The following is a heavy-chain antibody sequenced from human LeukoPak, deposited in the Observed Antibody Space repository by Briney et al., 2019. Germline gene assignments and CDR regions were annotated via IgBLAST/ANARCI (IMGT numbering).Heavy chain of an antibody. J-gene: IGHJ4*02. CDR1: GYTFTGYH. V-gene: IGHV1-2*02. Sequence: GASVKVSCKASGYTFTGYHIHWVRQAPGQGLERMGWINPNNGGTNYAQKFQGRVTMTRDTSISTAYMELSSLRSDDTAVYYCARWGSYYFDYWGQGTLVTVSS. CDR2: INPNNGGT. CDR3: ARWGSYYFDY. D-gene: IGHD3-10*01.